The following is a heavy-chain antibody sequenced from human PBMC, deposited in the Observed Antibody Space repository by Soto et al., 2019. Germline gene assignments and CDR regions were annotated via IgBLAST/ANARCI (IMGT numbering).Heavy chain of an antibody. CDR2: ISGSGGST. Sequence: EVQLLESGGGLVQPGGSLRLSCAASGFTFSSYAMSWVRQAPGKGLEWVSAISGSGGSTYYAGSVKGRFTISRDNSKNTLYLQMNSLRAEDTAVYYCAKDLVVVINPLGYWGQGTLVTVSS. V-gene: IGHV3-23*01. CDR1: GFTFSSYA. J-gene: IGHJ4*02. CDR3: AKDLVVVINPLGY. D-gene: IGHD3-22*01.